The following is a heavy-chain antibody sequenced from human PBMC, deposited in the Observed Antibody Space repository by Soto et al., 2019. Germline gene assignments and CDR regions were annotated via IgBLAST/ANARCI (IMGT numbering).Heavy chain of an antibody. Sequence: QVQLVQSGAEVKKPGASVKVSCKASGYTFTGYYMHWVRQAPGQGLEWMGWINPNSGGTNYAQKFQGRVTMTRDTSISTAYMELSRLRSDDTAVYYCARVYCSGGSCSSVDYWGQGTLVTVSS. V-gene: IGHV1-2*02. CDR2: INPNSGGT. J-gene: IGHJ4*02. CDR3: ARVYCSGGSCSSVDY. CDR1: GYTFTGYY. D-gene: IGHD2-15*01.